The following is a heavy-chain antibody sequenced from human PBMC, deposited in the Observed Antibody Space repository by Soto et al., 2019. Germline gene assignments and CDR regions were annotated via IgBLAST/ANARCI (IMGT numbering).Heavy chain of an antibody. CDR2: IYSGGST. Sequence: GGSLRLSCAASGFTVSSNYMSWVRQAPGKGLEWVSVIYSGGSTYYADSVKGRFTISRDNSKNTLYLQMNSLRAEDTAVYYCARSRKGSGWYRLVDYWGQGTLVTVSS. D-gene: IGHD6-19*01. CDR1: GFTVSSNY. V-gene: IGHV3-66*01. J-gene: IGHJ4*02. CDR3: ARSRKGSGWYRLVDY.